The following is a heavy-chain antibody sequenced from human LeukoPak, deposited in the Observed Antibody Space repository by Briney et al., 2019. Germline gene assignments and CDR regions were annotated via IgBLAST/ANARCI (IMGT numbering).Heavy chain of an antibody. CDR1: GFTSSDHY. V-gene: IGHV3-72*01. D-gene: IGHD1-26*01. Sequence: PGGSLRLSCATSGFTSSDHYIDSVRQAPGKGLEWVGRTRNKANSYTTEYAASVKGRFTISRDDLKNSLFLQMNSLMTEDTAVYYWARARRGSYPSSDYWGQGTLVTVSS. CDR2: TRNKANSYTT. J-gene: IGHJ4*02. CDR3: ARARRGSYPSSDY.